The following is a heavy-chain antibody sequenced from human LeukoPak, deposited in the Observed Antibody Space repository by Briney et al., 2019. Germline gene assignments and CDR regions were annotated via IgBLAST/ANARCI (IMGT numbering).Heavy chain of an antibody. Sequence: GGSLRLSCAASGFTFSGSAMHWVRQASGKGLEWVGRIRSKANSYATAYAASVKGRFTISRDDSKNTLYLQMNSLRAEDTAVYYCATSDERMDIVVVPATDWGQGTLVTVSS. D-gene: IGHD2-2*03. CDR3: ATSDERMDIVVVPATD. J-gene: IGHJ4*02. CDR1: GFTFSGSA. CDR2: IRSKANSYAT. V-gene: IGHV3-73*01.